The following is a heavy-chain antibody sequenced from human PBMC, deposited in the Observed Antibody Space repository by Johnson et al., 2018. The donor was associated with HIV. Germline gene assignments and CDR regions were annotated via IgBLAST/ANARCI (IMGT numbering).Heavy chain of an antibody. CDR3: ARGQWLVPGAFDI. D-gene: IGHD6-19*01. J-gene: IGHJ3*02. V-gene: IGHV3-74*02. CDR2: ISGDGSSS. CDR1: GFTISTFW. Sequence: VQLVESGGALVQPGGSLRLSCEVSGFTISTFWMHWVRQVPGKGLMWVSRISGDGSSSSYADSVKGRFTISRDNAKNTLYLQMNSVRDDDTAVYYCARGQWLVPGAFDIWGQGTMVTVSS.